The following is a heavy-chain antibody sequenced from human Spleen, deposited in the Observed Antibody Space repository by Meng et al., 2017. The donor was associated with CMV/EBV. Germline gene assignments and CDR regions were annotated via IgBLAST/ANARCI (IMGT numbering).Heavy chain of an antibody. V-gene: IGHV3-23*03. D-gene: IGHD2-2*01. CDR2: IYGGGRGT. CDR3: AKDPVPGSGYCSSISCYRGPYFQH. Sequence: GESLKISCAASGFIVSTYAMSWVRQAPGKGLEWVSFIYGGGRGTYYADSVKGRFTISRDDSKNTLYLQIDSVRAEDTAVYYCAKDPVPGSGYCSSISCYRGPYFQHWGQGTLVTVSS. J-gene: IGHJ1*01. CDR1: GFIVSTYA.